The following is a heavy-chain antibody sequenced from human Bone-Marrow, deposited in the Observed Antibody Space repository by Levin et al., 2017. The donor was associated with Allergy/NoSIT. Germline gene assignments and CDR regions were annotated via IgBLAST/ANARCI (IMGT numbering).Heavy chain of an antibody. J-gene: IGHJ4*02. D-gene: IGHD5-12*01. V-gene: IGHV1-69*04. CDR3: ARPLSTKATRGLDY. CDR2: IIPILGLP. Sequence: SVKVSCKASGGTFSRFAISWVRQAPGQGLQWMGRIIPILGLPDYAQSFQDRITITADRSASTAFLEMRSLRSEDTAVYYCARPLSTKATRGLDYWGQGSLLTVSS. CDR1: GGTFSRFA.